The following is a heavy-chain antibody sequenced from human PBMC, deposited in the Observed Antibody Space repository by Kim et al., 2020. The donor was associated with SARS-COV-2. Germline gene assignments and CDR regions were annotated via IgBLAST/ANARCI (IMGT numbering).Heavy chain of an antibody. CDR2: IYYSGST. Sequence: SETLSLTCTVSGGSISSYYWSWIRQPPGKGLEWIGYIYYSGSTNSNPSLKSRVTISVDTSKNQFSLKLSSVTAADTAVYYCAREYSSGLYNWFDPWGQGTLVTVSS. CDR3: AREYSSGLYNWFDP. CDR1: GGSISSYY. D-gene: IGHD6-19*01. V-gene: IGHV4-59*13. J-gene: IGHJ5*02.